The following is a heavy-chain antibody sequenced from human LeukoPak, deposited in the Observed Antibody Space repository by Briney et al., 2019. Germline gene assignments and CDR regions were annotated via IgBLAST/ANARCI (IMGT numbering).Heavy chain of an antibody. CDR2: IIPIFGTA. CDR3: ASGSSGWYDAFDI. V-gene: IGHV1-69*05. D-gene: IGHD6-19*01. J-gene: IGHJ3*02. CDR1: GGTFSSYA. Sequence: SVKVSCKASGGTFSSYAISWVRQAPGQGLEWMGGIIPIFGTANYAQKFQGRVTITTDESTSTAYMGLSSLRSEDTAVYYCASGSSGWYDAFDIWGQGTMVTVSS.